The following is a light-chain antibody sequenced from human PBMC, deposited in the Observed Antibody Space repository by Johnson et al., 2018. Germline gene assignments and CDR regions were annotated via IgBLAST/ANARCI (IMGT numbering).Light chain of an antibody. CDR3: GTWDSSLGAGNV. J-gene: IGLJ1*01. CDR2: ENN. V-gene: IGLV1-51*02. Sequence: QSVLTQPPSVSAAPGQKVTISCSGSSSNIGNNYVSWYQQLPGTAPKLLIYENNKRPSGIPDRFSGSKSGTSATLGTTGLQTGDEADYYGGTWDSSLGAGNVFGTGTKVTVL. CDR1: SSNIGNNY.